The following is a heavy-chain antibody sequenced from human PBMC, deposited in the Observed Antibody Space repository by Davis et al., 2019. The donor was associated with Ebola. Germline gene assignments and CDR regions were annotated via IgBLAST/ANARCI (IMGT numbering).Heavy chain of an antibody. CDR2: IYYSGST. V-gene: IGHV4-39*01. CDR3: ARHLPYSSSWPAIDY. J-gene: IGHJ4*02. CDR1: GGSISSYY. Sequence: SETLSLTCTVSGGSISSYYWSWIRQPPGKGLEWIGSIYYSGSTYYNPSLKSRVTISVDTSKNQFSLKLSSVTAADTAVYYCARHLPYSSSWPAIDYWGQGTLVTVSS. D-gene: IGHD6-13*01.